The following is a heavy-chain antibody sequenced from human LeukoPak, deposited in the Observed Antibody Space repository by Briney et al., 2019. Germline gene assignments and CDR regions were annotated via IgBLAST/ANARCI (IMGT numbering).Heavy chain of an antibody. CDR3: ARTRDGWYSDAFDI. V-gene: IGHV4-39*07. CDR2: IFYTGSM. Sequence: SETLSLTCTVSGGSISSYYWGWIRQPPGKGLEWIGNIFYTGSMYYNPSLNSRLTISVDTSKNQFSLKLSSVTAADTAVYYCARTRDGWYSDAFDIWGQGTMVTVSS. J-gene: IGHJ3*02. CDR1: GGSISSYY. D-gene: IGHD6-19*01.